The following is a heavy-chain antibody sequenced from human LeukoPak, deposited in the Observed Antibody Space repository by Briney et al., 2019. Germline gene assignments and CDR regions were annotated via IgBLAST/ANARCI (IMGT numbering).Heavy chain of an antibody. CDR1: GYSFTDYY. D-gene: IGHD3-3*01. CDR3: ARADFIDAGPYLIGP. Sequence: ASVKVSCKTSGYSFTDYYIHWVRQAPGQGLEWMGWINTKSGRTSSARKFQGRVIMTRDPSITTVYMDMAWLTSDDTAIYFCARADFIDAGPYLIGPWGQGTLVTVSS. CDR2: INTKSGRT. V-gene: IGHV1-2*02. J-gene: IGHJ5*02.